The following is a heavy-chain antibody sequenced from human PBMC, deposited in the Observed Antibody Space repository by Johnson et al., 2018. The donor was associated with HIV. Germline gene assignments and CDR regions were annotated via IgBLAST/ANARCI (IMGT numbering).Heavy chain of an antibody. Sequence: QVQLVESGGGVVQPGTSLRLSCAASGFTFSSYGMHWVRQAPGKGLEWVAFIRYDGSNKYYADSVKGRFTISRDNSKNTLYLQMNSLRAEDTAVYYCAKDLPYDEDSSWERAVDIWGQGTMVIVSS. V-gene: IGHV3-30*02. D-gene: IGHD3-22*01. CDR2: IRYDGSNK. CDR3: AKDLPYDEDSSWERAVDI. J-gene: IGHJ3*02. CDR1: GFTFSSYG.